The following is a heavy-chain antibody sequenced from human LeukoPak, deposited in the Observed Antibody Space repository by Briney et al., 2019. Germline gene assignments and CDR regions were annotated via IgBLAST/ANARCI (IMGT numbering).Heavy chain of an antibody. CDR2: ITGSGSIT. CDR1: GFTFSSQG. CDR3: AKMQGYSDY. J-gene: IGHJ4*02. Sequence: QTGGSLRLSCAASGFTFSSQGMSWVRQAPGKGLEWVSAITGSGSITYYSDSVKGRFTISRDNSKNTVYLQLNSLRVEDTAVYYCAKMQGYSDYWGQGTLVTVSS. V-gene: IGHV3-23*01.